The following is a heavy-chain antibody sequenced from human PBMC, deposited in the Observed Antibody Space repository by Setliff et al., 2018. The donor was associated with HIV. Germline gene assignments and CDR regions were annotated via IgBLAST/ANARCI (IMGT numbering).Heavy chain of an antibody. CDR3: ARGRGSSSSWPIDY. V-gene: IGHV3-48*01. J-gene: IGHJ4*02. D-gene: IGHD6-13*01. CDR2: ISGLGGGTI. CDR1: GFTFDSYS. Sequence: GGSLRLSCATSGFTFDSYSIIWVRQAPGKGLEWVSYISGLGGGTIYYADSVRGRFTISRDDAEKSVYLQMNSLRAADTAVYFCARGRGSSSSWPIDYWGQGTLVTVSS.